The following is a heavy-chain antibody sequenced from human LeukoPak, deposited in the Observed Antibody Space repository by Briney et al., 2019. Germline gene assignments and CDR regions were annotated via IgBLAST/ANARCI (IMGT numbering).Heavy chain of an antibody. CDR3: AKDWGYCSSTSCYPITHFDY. Sequence: PGGSLRLSCTASGFTFSSYAMNWVRQAPEKGLEWVSAISGSGGSTYYADSVKGRFTISRDNSKNTLYLQMNSLRADDTAVYYCAKDWGYCSSTSCYPITHFDYWGQGTLVTVSA. J-gene: IGHJ4*02. CDR2: ISGSGGST. V-gene: IGHV3-23*01. CDR1: GFTFSSYA. D-gene: IGHD2-2*01.